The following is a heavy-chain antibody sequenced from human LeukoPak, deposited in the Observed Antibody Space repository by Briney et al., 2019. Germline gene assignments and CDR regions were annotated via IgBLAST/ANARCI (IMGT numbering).Heavy chain of an antibody. D-gene: IGHD6-19*01. Sequence: PSGTLSLTCAVSGGSISSSNWWSWVRQPPGKGLEWIGYIYYSGSTKYNPSLTSRVTISLDTSKNQFSLVLSSVTAADTAVYYCARSVAVPGTEIDFWGQGTLVTVSS. V-gene: IGHV4-4*02. J-gene: IGHJ4*02. CDR1: GGSISSSNW. CDR3: ARSVAVPGTEIDF. CDR2: IYYSGST.